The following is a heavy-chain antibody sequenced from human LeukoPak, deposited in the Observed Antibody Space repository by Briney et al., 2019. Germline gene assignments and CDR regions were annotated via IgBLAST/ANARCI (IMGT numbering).Heavy chain of an antibody. D-gene: IGHD5-24*01. CDR1: GYSFSSYW. Sequence: GESLKISCKGSGYSFSSYWIGWVRQMPGKGLEWMGITYPGDSDTRYSPSFQGQVTISADKSISTAYLQWSILKASDTAMYYCARRDGYDSTIFDYWGQGTLVTVSS. V-gene: IGHV5-51*01. J-gene: IGHJ4*02. CDR3: ARRDGYDSTIFDY. CDR2: TYPGDSDT.